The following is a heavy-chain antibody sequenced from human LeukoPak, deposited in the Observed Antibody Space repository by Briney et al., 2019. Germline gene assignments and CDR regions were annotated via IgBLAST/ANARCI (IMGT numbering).Heavy chain of an antibody. J-gene: IGHJ4*02. CDR1: GFTFSSYA. CDR2: ISYDGSNK. Sequence: GGSLRLSCAASGFTFSSYAMHWVRQAPGKGLEWVAVISYDGSNKYYADSVKGRFTISRDNSKNTLYLQMNSLRAEDTAVYYCASGYCSSTSCYWAQRYWGQGTLVTVSS. D-gene: IGHD2-2*01. V-gene: IGHV3-30*04. CDR3: ASGYCSSTSCYWAQRY.